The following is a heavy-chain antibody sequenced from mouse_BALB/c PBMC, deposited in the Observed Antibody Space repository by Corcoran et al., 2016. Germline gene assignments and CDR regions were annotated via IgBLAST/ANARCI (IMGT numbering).Heavy chain of an antibody. V-gene: IGHV1-18*01. CDR3: ARKYYYGSRRYFDV. CDR2: INPNNGGT. Sequence: EVLLQQSGPELVKPGASVKLPCKASGYTFTDYNMDWVKQSHGTSLEWIGDINPNNGGTIYNQKFKGKATLTVDKSSSTAYMELRSLTSEDTAVYYCARKYYYGSRRYFDVWGAGTTVTVSA. CDR1: GYTFTDYN. J-gene: IGHJ1*01. D-gene: IGHD1-1*01.